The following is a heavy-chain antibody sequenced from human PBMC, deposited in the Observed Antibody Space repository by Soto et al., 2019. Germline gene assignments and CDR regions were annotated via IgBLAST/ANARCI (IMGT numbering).Heavy chain of an antibody. J-gene: IGHJ4*02. CDR3: ARRYSSSFDF. Sequence: PSETLSLTCTVSGGSISSYYWSWIRQPPGKGLEWIGYIYYSGSTNYNPSLKSRVTISVDTSKNPFSLKLSSVTAADTAVYYCARRYSSSFDFWGQGTLVTVSS. V-gene: IGHV4-59*08. CDR2: IYYSGST. CDR1: GGSISSYY. D-gene: IGHD6-13*01.